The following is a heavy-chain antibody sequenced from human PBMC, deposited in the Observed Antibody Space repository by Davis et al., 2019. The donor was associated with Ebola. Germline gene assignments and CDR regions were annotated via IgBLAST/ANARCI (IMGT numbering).Heavy chain of an antibody. CDR2: ILASGTST. J-gene: IGHJ3*02. V-gene: IGHV3-23*01. CDR3: ARGDGYTKGGAFDI. CDR1: GFTFSIYS. D-gene: IGHD5-24*01. Sequence: PGGSLRLSCAASGFTFSIYSMTWVRQAPGKGLEWVSAILASGTSTYYADSVKGRFTISRDNAKNSLYLQMNSLRAEDTAVYYCARGDGYTKGGAFDIWGQGTMVTVSS.